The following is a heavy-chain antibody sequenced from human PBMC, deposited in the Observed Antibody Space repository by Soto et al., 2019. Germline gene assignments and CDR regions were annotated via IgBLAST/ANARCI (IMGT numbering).Heavy chain of an antibody. CDR2: IFGGGTI. Sequence: GGSLRFSCAASGFAVNSDYMSWVRQAPGKGLEWVSVIFGGGTILYSDSVKGRFTISRDNSKNSVFLQMNSLRTEDTAVYYCVRTSSYWGEGTLVTVSS. J-gene: IGHJ4*01. D-gene: IGHD2-2*01. CDR1: GFAVNSDY. CDR3: VRTSSY. V-gene: IGHV3-53*01.